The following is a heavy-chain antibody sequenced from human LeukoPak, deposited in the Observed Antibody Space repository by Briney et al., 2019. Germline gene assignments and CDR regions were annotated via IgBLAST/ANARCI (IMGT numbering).Heavy chain of an antibody. CDR3: ARGTPSSSGWLYYGMDV. Sequence: PGGSLRLSRAASGFTFSSYSMNWVRQAPGKGLEWVSSISSSSSYIYYADSVKGRFTISRDNAKNSLYLQMNSLRAEDTAVYYCARGTPSSSGWLYYGMDVWGQGTTVTVSS. CDR1: GFTFSSYS. V-gene: IGHV3-21*01. CDR2: ISSSSSYI. J-gene: IGHJ6*02. D-gene: IGHD6-19*01.